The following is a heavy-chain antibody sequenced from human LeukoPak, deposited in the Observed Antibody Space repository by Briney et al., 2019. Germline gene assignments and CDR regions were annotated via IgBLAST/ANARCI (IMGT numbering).Heavy chain of an antibody. D-gene: IGHD6-13*01. V-gene: IGHV7-4-1*02. CDR3: ARVGPPTPTIAAAGTGYFQH. J-gene: IGHJ1*01. CDR1: GGTFSSYA. Sequence: ASVKVSCKASGGTFSSYAISWVRQAPGQGLEWMGWINTNTGNPTFAQGFTGRFVFSLDTSVSTSYLQISSLKAKDTAVYYCARVGPPTPTIAAAGTGYFQHWGQGTLVTVSS. CDR2: INTNTGNP.